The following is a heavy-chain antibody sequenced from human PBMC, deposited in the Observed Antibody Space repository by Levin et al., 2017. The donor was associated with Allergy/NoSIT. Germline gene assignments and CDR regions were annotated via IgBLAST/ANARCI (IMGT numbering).Heavy chain of an antibody. V-gene: IGHV3-20*01. CDR1: GFTFDDYG. Sequence: RAGGSLRLSCAASGFTFDDYGMRWVRQAPGKGLEWVSGINWNGGSTGYADSVKGRLTISRDNAKNSLYLQMNSLRAEDTALYHCSRHRFTMNIHDGLDIWGQGTMVIVSS. CDR2: INWNGGST. J-gene: IGHJ3*02. D-gene: IGHD2/OR15-2a*01. CDR3: SRHRFTMNIHDGLDI.